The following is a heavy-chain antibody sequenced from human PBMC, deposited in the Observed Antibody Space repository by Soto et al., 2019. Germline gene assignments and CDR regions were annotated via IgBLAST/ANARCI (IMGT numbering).Heavy chain of an antibody. V-gene: IGHV1-2*02. J-gene: IGHJ6*02. Sequence: VAAVKVSYKASEYTFTGYYMHWVRQAPGQGLEWMGWINHNSGSTNYAQKFQGRVTMTRDTSISTAYMERSRLRSDDTALYYSASAGWDYFGMDFWGQGIMVTVSS. CDR2: INHNSGST. D-gene: IGHD3-16*01. CDR3: ASAGWDYFGMDF. CDR1: EYTFTGYY.